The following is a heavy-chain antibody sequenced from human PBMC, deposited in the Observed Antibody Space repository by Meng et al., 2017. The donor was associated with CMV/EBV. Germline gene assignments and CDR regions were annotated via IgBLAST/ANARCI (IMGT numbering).Heavy chain of an antibody. CDR1: GFTFSSYS. CDR3: SSNSIVVVPAAIPDDAFDI. Sequence: GGSLRLSCAASGFTFSSYSMNWVRQAPGKGLEWVSSTSSSSSYIYYADSVKGRFTISRDNAKNSLYLQMNSLRAEDTAVYYCSSNSIVVVPAAIPDDAFDIWGQGTMVTVSS. V-gene: IGHV3-21*01. D-gene: IGHD2-2*02. CDR2: TSSSSSYI. J-gene: IGHJ3*02.